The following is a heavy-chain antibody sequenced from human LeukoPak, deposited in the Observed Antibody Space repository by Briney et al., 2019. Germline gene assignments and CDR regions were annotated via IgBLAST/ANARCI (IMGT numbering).Heavy chain of an antibody. J-gene: IGHJ4*02. CDR3: VRASRGWYYFDY. CDR2: IGTAGDP. CDR1: GFTFSSYD. V-gene: IGHV3-13*05. Sequence: GGSLRLPCAASGFTFSSYDMHWVRQVTGKGLEWVSAIGTAGDPSYPGSVKGRFTISREIAKNSLYLQMNSLRDGDTAVYYCVRASRGWYYFDYWGQGTLVTVSS. D-gene: IGHD6-19*01.